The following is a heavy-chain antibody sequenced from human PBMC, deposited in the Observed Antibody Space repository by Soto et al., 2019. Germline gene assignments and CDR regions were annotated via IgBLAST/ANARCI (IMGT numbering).Heavy chain of an antibody. CDR3: ARDHGGNLAWFDP. D-gene: IGHD2-21*02. Sequence: QVQLQESGPGLVKPSETLSLTCTVSGGSISSYYWSWIRQPPGKGLEWIGYIYYSGSTNYNPSLKSRVTISVDTSKNQFSLKLSSVTAADTAVYYCARDHGGNLAWFDPWGQGTLVTVSS. V-gene: IGHV4-59*01. J-gene: IGHJ5*02. CDR2: IYYSGST. CDR1: GGSISSYY.